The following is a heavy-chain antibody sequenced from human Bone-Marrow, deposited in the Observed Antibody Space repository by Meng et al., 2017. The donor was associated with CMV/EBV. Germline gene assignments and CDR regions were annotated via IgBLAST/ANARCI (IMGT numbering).Heavy chain of an antibody. J-gene: IGHJ6*02. CDR2: ISSSSSYI. D-gene: IGHD3-22*01. V-gene: IGHV3-21*01. CDR1: GFTFSSYS. Sequence: GEFLKISCAASGFTFSSYSMNWVRQAPGKGLEWVSSISSSSSYIYYADSVKGRFTISRDNAKNSLYLQMNSLRAEDTAVYYCARDIVVTTVDGMDVWGQGTTVTVSS. CDR3: ARDIVVTTVDGMDV.